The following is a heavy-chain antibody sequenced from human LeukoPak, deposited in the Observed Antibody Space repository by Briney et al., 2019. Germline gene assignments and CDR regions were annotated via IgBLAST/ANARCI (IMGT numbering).Heavy chain of an antibody. CDR2: ISGSGGST. CDR3: AKGEMDPITGLVY. D-gene: IGHD5-24*01. CDR1: GFTFSSYA. V-gene: IGHV3-23*01. J-gene: IGHJ4*02. Sequence: PGGSLRLSCAASGFTFSSYAMSWVRQAPGKGLEWISAISGSGGSTYYADSVKGRFTISRDNSKNTLYLQMNSLRAEDTAVYYCAKGEMDPITGLVYWGQGTLVTVSS.